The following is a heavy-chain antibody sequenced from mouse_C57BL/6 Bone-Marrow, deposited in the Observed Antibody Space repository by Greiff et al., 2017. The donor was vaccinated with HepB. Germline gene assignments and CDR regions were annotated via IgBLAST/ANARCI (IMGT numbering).Heavy chain of an antibody. J-gene: IGHJ3*01. CDR3: ARRYEAWFAY. D-gene: IGHD2-3*01. V-gene: IGHV5-6*02. CDR2: ISSGGSYT. Sequence: EVMLVESGGDLVKPGGSLKLSCAASGFTFSSYGMSWVRQTPDKRLEWVATISSGGSYTYYPDSVKGRFTISRDNAKNTLYLQMSSLKSEDTAMYYCARRYEAWFAYWGQGTLVTVSA. CDR1: GFTFSSYG.